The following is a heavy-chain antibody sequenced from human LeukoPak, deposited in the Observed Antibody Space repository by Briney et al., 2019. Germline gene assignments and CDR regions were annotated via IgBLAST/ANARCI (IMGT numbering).Heavy chain of an antibody. D-gene: IGHD3-10*01. Sequence: ASVKVSCKASGYTFTGHYMHWVRQAPGQGLEWMGRINPNSGGTNYAQKFQGRVTMTRDTSISTAYMELSRLRSDDTAVYYCAGMLWFGESPGDPDPWGQGTLVTVSS. CDR1: GYTFTGHY. CDR2: INPNSGGT. V-gene: IGHV1-2*06. CDR3: AGMLWFGESPGDPDP. J-gene: IGHJ5*02.